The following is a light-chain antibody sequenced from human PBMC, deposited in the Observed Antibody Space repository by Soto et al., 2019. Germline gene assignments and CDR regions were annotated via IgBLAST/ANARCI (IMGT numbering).Light chain of an antibody. CDR2: LGS. Sequence: DNVMTQSPLSLPVTPGEPASISCRSSQSLLHSNGHNYLAWYLQRPGQSPQLLIYLGSSRASGVPDRFSGSGSGTDFTLTISRVEADDVGVFYCMQTLQTPLTFGGGTKVEIK. CDR3: MQTLQTPLT. CDR1: QSLLHSNGHNY. J-gene: IGKJ4*01. V-gene: IGKV2-28*01.